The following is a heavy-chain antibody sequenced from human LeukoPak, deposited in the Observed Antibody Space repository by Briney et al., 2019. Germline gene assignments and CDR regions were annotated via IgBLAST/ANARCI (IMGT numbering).Heavy chain of an antibody. CDR1: GFPFSAYW. CDR3: AREGIAARPGPFDY. Sequence: SGGSLRLSCGASGFPFSAYWMHWVRQAPGKGLVWVSHISPGGTTTNYADSVKGRFTISRDNAKNALYLQLNSLRAEDTALYYCAREGIAARPGPFDYWGQGTLVTVSS. D-gene: IGHD6-6*01. V-gene: IGHV3-74*01. CDR2: ISPGGTTT. J-gene: IGHJ4*02.